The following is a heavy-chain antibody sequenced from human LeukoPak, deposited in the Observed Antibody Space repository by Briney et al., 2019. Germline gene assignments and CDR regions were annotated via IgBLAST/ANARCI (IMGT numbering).Heavy chain of an antibody. Sequence: SETLSLTCTVSGGSISSYYWSWIRQPPGKGLEWIGYIYYSGSTNYNPSLKSRVTISVDTSKNQFSLKLSSVTAADTAVYYCARLPAYCGGDCYLFDYWGQGTLVTVSS. CDR3: ARLPAYCGGDCYLFDY. CDR1: GGSISSYY. V-gene: IGHV4-59*08. D-gene: IGHD2-21*02. J-gene: IGHJ4*02. CDR2: IYYSGST.